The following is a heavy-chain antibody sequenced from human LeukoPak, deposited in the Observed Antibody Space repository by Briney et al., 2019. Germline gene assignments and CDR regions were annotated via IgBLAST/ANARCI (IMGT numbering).Heavy chain of an antibody. CDR1: GFTFSSYW. CDR2: IKQDGSEK. J-gene: IGHJ4*02. D-gene: IGHD2-2*01. Sequence: GGSLRLSCAASGFTFSSYWMSWVRQAPGKGLEWVANIKQDGSEKYYVDSVKGRFTISRDNAKNSLYLQMNSLRAEDTAVYYCARGSYVPAAIRGDFDYWGQGTLVTVSS. CDR3: ARGSYVPAAIRGDFDY. V-gene: IGHV3-7*01.